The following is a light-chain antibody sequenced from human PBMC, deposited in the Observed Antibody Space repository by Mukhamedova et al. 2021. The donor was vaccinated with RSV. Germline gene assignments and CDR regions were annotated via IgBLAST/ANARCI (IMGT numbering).Light chain of an antibody. CDR2: YAS. J-gene: IGKJ2*03. CDR1: HSIGSN. Sequence: EKVTITCRASHSIGSNLHWYQQKPDQSPKLLIKYASQSFSGVPSSFSGSGSGTDFTLTINILLVEDAATYYFHQSSSLPYSFRQ. V-gene: IGKV6-21*01. CDR3: HQSSSLPYS.